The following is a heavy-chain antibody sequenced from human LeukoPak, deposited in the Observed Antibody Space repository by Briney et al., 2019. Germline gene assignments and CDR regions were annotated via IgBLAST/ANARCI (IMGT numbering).Heavy chain of an antibody. J-gene: IGHJ5*02. CDR2: IIPILGIV. CDR3: ARVGCSDGSCQNWFDP. CDR1: GGTFSSYA. V-gene: IGHV1-69*04. Sequence: SVKVSCKASGGTFSSYAISWVRQAPGQGPEWMGRIIPILGIVNYAQKFQGRVTVTADKSTSTAYMELSSLRSEDTAVYYCARVGCSDGSCQNWFDPWGQGTLVTVSS. D-gene: IGHD2-15*01.